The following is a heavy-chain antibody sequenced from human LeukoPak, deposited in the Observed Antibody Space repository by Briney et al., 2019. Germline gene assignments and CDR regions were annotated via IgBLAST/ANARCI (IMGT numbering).Heavy chain of an antibody. CDR3: AHRSSIAATHAFDI. CDR2: IYWDDDK. V-gene: IGHV2-5*02. J-gene: IGHJ3*02. CDR1: GFSLSTSGVG. D-gene: IGHD6-6*01. Sequence: SGPTLVKPTQTLTLTCTFSGFSLSTSGVGVGWIRQPPGKALEWLALIYWDDDKRYSPSLKSRLTITKDTSKNQVVLTMTNMDPVYTATYYCAHRSSIAATHAFDIWGQGTMVTVSS.